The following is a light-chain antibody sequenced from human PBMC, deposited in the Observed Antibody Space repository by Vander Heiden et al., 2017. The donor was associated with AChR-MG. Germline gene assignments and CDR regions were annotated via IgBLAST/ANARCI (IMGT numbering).Light chain of an antibody. J-gene: IGKJ1*01. Sequence: DIQMTESPSSLSLSVGDRVTITCRASQDISNYLAWFQQIPGGAPKSLIFGASTLQTGVPSRFSGSGSGTDFTLTISSLQPEDFATYYCQQYNSYPWTFGQGTKVEI. CDR2: GAS. CDR1: QDISNY. CDR3: QQYNSYPWT. V-gene: IGKV1-16*01.